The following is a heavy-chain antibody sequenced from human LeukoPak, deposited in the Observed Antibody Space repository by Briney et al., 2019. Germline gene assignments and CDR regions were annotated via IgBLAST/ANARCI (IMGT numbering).Heavy chain of an antibody. CDR2: IYTSGST. V-gene: IGHV4-4*07. J-gene: IGHJ4*02. D-gene: IGHD3-9*01. CDR1: GGSISSYY. Sequence: SETLSLTCTVSGGSISSYYWSWIRQPAGKGLEWIGRIYTSGSTNYNPSLKSRVTMSVDTSKNQFSLKLSSVTAADTAVYCCASSPYDILTGYYPYYFDYWGQGTLVTVSS. CDR3: ASSPYDILTGYYPYYFDY.